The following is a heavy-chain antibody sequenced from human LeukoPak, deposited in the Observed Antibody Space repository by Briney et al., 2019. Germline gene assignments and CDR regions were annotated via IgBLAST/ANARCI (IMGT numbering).Heavy chain of an antibody. CDR1: GFTVSSNY. J-gene: IGHJ4*02. D-gene: IGHD6-19*01. V-gene: IGHV3-53*01. CDR3: ASVAVAGHYFDY. Sequence: GGSLRLSCVASGFTVSSNYMSWVRQAPGKGLEWVSVIYSGGSTYYADSVKGRFTISRDNSKNTLYLQMNSLRAEDTAVYYCASVAVAGHYFDYWGQGTLVTVSS. CDR2: IYSGGST.